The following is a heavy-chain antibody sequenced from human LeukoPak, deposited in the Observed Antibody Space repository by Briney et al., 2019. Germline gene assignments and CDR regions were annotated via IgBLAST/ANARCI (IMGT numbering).Heavy chain of an antibody. CDR2: VDYSGTT. V-gene: IGHV4-61*01. D-gene: IGHD5-18*01. J-gene: IGHJ4*02. CDR1: GGSVTSGTYF. Sequence: SETLSLTCTVYGGSVTSGTYFLNWLRQAPGKGLEWIGYVDYSGTTNCKPSLQSRVTISVDTSKIQFFLKVSAVTAADTAVYYCGRGGRGYSYEIDYWGQGTLVTVSS. CDR3: GRGGRGYSYEIDY.